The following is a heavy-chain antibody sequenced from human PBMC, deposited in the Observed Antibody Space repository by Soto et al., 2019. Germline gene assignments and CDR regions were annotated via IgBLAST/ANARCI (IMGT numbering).Heavy chain of an antibody. V-gene: IGHV3-53*01. CDR3: AKSLSAIPGDS. D-gene: IGHD2-2*01. CDR2: IYSGGST. J-gene: IGHJ4*02. Sequence: GGSLRLSCAASGFTVSSNYMSWVRQAPGKGLEWVSVIYSGGSTYYADSVKGRFTISRDNAKSTLYLQMTSLRAEDTAVYHCAKSLSAIPGDSWGQGTLVTVSS. CDR1: GFTVSSNY.